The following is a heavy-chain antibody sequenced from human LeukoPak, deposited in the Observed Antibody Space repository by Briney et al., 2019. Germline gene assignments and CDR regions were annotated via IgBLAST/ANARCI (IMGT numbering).Heavy chain of an antibody. J-gene: IGHJ4*02. V-gene: IGHV3-30*18. CDR1: GGSISS. Sequence: LSLTCTVSGGSISSSYYYWGWIRQAPGKGLEWVAVILYDGINKYYADSVKGRFTISRDNSKNTLYLQMNSLRAEDTAVYYCAKVILGGYYDSSGYYEDYWGQGTLVTVSS. CDR3: AKVILGGYYDSSGYYEDY. D-gene: IGHD3-22*01. CDR2: ILYDGINK.